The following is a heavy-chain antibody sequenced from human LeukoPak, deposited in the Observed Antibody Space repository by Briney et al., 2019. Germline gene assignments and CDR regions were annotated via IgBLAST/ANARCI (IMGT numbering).Heavy chain of an antibody. CDR3: AKGMEARPTSLWCIVTTNYGLDV. J-gene: IGHJ6*02. CDR2: ISYAGSNT. D-gene: IGHD5-12*01. CDR1: GFTFSDYG. V-gene: IGHV3-30*18. Sequence: GGSLRLSCAASGFTFSDYGMHWVRQAPGKGLEWVAVISYAGSNTYYADSVKGRFTISRDNSKNTLYLQMDSLGPEDSAIYYCAKGMEARPTSLWCIVTTNYGLDVWGQGTTVTVSS.